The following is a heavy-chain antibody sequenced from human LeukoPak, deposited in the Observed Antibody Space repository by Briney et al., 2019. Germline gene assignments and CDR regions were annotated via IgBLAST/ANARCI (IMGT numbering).Heavy chain of an antibody. CDR2: ISYDGSNK. D-gene: IGHD1-26*01. J-gene: IGHJ2*01. V-gene: IGHV3-30-3*01. CDR3: AKDRTVGASYWYFDL. Sequence: GGSLRLSCAASGFTFSNYAMHWVRQAPGKGLEWVAVISYDGSNKYYADSVKGRFTISRDSSKNTLFLHMNTLRAEDTAIYYCAKDRTVGASYWYFDLWGRGTLVTVSS. CDR1: GFTFSNYA.